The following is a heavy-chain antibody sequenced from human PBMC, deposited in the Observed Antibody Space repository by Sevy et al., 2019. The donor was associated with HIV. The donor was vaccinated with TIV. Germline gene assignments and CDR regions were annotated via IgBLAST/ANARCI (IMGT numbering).Heavy chain of an antibody. CDR3: ARLAVTGMSETHDS. V-gene: IGHV1-18*01. CDR2: ISGYNGNT. J-gene: IGHJ4*02. Sequence: ASVKVSCKASGYTFTNYDISWVRQAPGQGLVWMGWISGYNGNTNYAQKFQGRVTMTTDTSTNTAYMDLRSLRSDDTAVYYCARLAVTGMSETHDSWGQGTLVTVSS. D-gene: IGHD6-19*01. CDR1: GYTFTNYD.